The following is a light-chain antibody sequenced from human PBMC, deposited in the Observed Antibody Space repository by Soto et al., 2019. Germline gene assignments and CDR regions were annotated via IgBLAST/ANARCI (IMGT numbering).Light chain of an antibody. CDR1: QSVSSSY. CDR2: GAY. Sequence: EIVLTQSPGTLSLSLGERATLSCRASQSVSSSYLAWYQQKPGQAPRLLIYGAYSRATGIPDRFSGSGSGTDFTLTISRLEPEDFAVYYCQQYGSAPPHTFGPGTKVDIK. CDR3: QQYGSAPPHT. J-gene: IGKJ3*01. V-gene: IGKV3-20*01.